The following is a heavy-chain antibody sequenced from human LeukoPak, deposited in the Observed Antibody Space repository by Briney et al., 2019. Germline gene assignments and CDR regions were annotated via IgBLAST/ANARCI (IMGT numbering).Heavy chain of an antibody. V-gene: IGHV4-31*03. J-gene: IGHJ4*02. Sequence: PSQPLSLTCTVSADSLSSCGHDWARIRQRPGKGLESNGFTHHSGSSRHNPSLKDRVAISVDASRKQFALRLSSVTAADTAIYYCARGGNRFGRLYFDYWGQGIQVIVSS. CDR1: ADSLSSCGHD. CDR2: THHSGSS. CDR3: ARGGNRFGRLYFDY. D-gene: IGHD3-10*01.